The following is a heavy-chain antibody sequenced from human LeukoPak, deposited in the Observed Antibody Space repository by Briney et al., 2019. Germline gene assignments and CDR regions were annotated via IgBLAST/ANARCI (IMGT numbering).Heavy chain of an antibody. CDR2: IYTSGST. Sequence: SETLSLPCTVSGGSISSYYWNWIRQPAGKGLEWIGRIYTSGSTSYNSSLKSRVTMSVDTSKNQFSLKLSSVTAADTAVYYCARDVGGYNYGYSLDYWGEGSLVSVSS. V-gene: IGHV4-4*07. CDR1: GGSISSYY. CDR3: ARDVGGYNYGYSLDY. J-gene: IGHJ4*02. D-gene: IGHD5-18*01.